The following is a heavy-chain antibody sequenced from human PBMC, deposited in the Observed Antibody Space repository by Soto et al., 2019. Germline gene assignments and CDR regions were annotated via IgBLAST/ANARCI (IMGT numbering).Heavy chain of an antibody. V-gene: IGHV1-3*01. CDR3: ARGGVVVTATPNTNWFDP. CDR2: INAGNGNT. CDR1: GYTFTIYA. Sequence: GASVKVSCKASGYTFTIYAMHWVRQAPGQRLEWMGWINAGNGNTKYSQKFQGRVTITRDTSASTAYMELSSLRSEDTAVYYCARGGVVVTATPNTNWFDPWGQGTLVTVSS. D-gene: IGHD2-21*02. J-gene: IGHJ5*02.